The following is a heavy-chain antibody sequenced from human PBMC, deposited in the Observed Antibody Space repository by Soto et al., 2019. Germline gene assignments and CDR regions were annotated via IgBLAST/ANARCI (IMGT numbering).Heavy chain of an antibody. V-gene: IGHV1-69*06. CDR2: IIPIFGTA. CDR3: ERNLTSGAFDI. Sequence: ASVKVSCKAAGGTFSSYAISWVRQAPGQGLEWMGGIIPIFGTANYAQKFQGRVTITADKYTSTAYMELSSLRSEDTAVYYCERNLTSGAFDIWGQGTRVTVSS. J-gene: IGHJ3*02. CDR1: GGTFSSYA.